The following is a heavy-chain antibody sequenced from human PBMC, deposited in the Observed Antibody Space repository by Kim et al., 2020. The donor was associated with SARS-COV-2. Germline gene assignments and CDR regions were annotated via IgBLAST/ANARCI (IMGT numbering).Heavy chain of an antibody. D-gene: IGHD3-10*01. J-gene: IGHJ4*02. V-gene: IGHV3-30*07. Sequence: DSGRGLFTIPRDNSNNPLYLQMNSLGAEDTAVYYCARDFRFGELLYDYWGQGTLVTVSS. CDR3: ARDFRFGELLYDY.